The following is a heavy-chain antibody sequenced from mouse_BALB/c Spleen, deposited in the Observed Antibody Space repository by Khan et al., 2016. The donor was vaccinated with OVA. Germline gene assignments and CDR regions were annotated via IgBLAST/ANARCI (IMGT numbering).Heavy chain of an antibody. CDR2: INPSSGYS. Sequence: QVRLQQSGAELARPGASVKMSCKASGYTFTSYTIHWVKQRPGQGLEWIGYINPSSGYSNYNQKFRDKATLTADKSSSTAYMQLSSLTSEVSAVCYCARVGAYQGSCGAWLAYWSQGTVVTVSA. V-gene: IGHV1-4*01. CDR1: GYTFTSYT. J-gene: IGHJ3*01. CDR3: ARVGAYQGSCGAWLAY. D-gene: IGHD2-10*01.